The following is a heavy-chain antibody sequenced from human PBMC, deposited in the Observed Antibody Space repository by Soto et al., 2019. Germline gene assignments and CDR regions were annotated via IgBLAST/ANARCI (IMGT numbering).Heavy chain of an antibody. D-gene: IGHD5-18*01. CDR1: GFTFSSYW. V-gene: IGHV3-7*03. J-gene: IGHJ4*02. Sequence: GGSLRLSCAASGFTFSSYWMSWVRQAPGKGLEWVANIKQDGSEKYYVDSVKGRFTMSRDNAKNSLYLKLNSLRARDTAVYYCARGGVQLWPEHFDYWGQGTLVTASS. CDR3: ARGGVQLWPEHFDY. CDR2: IKQDGSEK.